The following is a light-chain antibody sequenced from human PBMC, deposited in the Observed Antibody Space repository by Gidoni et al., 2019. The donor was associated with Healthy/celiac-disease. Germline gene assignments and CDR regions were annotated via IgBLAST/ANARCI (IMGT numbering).Light chain of an antibody. CDR3: QQYDNVPPDT. CDR2: DAS. J-gene: IGKJ3*01. V-gene: IGKV1-33*01. CDR1: QYISNY. Sequence: DIQMTQSPSSLSASVGDRVTITCQASQYISNYLNWYRHKPGKAPYVLIYDASNLETGVPSTFSGSGSGTDFTFTISSLQPEDIATYYCQQYDNVPPDTFGPXTKVDIK.